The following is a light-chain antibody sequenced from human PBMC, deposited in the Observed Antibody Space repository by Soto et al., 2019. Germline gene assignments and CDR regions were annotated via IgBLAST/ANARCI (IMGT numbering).Light chain of an antibody. CDR1: QSVSSN. CDR2: GAS. Sequence: ELVITQSPATLSVSPGERATLSCRTSQSVSSNLAWYQQKPGQAPRLLIYGASTRATGIPTRFSGSGSGTEFTLTISSLQSEDFSVYYCQQYNNWLTWTFGQGTKVDIK. CDR3: QQYNNWLTWT. V-gene: IGKV3-15*01. J-gene: IGKJ1*01.